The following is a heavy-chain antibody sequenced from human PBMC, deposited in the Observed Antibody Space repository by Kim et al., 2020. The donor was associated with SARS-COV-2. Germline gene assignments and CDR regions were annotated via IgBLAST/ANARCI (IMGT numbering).Heavy chain of an antibody. V-gene: IGHV4-59*01. CDR2: T. D-gene: IGHD3-22*01. Sequence: TKYNPSLKSRVTISLSTSKNQFCLKLSSVTAADTAGYYWAESYERSGHFDQWGQGILVSVSS. CDR3: AESYERSGHFDQ. J-gene: IGHJ4*02.